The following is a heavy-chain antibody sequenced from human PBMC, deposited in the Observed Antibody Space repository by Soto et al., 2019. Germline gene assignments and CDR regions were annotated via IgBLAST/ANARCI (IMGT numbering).Heavy chain of an antibody. J-gene: IGHJ4*02. CDR2: IIPIFGTA. Sequence: QVQLVQSGAEVKKPGSSVKVSCKASGGTFSSYAISWVRQAPGQGLEWMGGIIPIFGTANYAQKFQGRVTITVEEATSTAYIELSSLRAEDTAVYYCAIGAYYYDSSGPNLYYFDYWGQGTLVTVSS. CDR3: AIGAYYYDSSGPNLYYFDY. CDR1: GGTFSSYA. V-gene: IGHV1-69*01. D-gene: IGHD3-22*01.